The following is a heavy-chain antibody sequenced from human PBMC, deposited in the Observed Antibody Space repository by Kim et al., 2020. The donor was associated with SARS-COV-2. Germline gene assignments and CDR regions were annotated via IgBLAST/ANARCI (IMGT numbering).Heavy chain of an antibody. Sequence: GGSLRLSCAASGFTFSSYSMNWVRQAPGKGLEWVSYISSSSSTIYYADSVKGRFTISRDNAKNSLYLQMNSLRDEDTAVYYCARDRAGYGDLGGFDYWGQGTLVTVSS. D-gene: IGHD4-17*01. J-gene: IGHJ4*02. V-gene: IGHV3-48*02. CDR3: ARDRAGYGDLGGFDY. CDR2: ISSSSSTI. CDR1: GFTFSSYS.